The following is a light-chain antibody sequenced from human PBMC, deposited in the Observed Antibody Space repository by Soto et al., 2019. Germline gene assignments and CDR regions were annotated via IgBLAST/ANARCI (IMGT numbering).Light chain of an antibody. CDR2: GAG. Sequence: EIVLTQSPGTLSLSPGERAILSCRASQTVDSSYLAWYQHKPGQAPRLLIYGAGSRATGTPDRFSGRGSGTDFTLTISRLEPEDFALYYCQQYGSSPRTFGQGTKVEIK. CDR1: QTVDSSY. V-gene: IGKV3-20*01. J-gene: IGKJ1*01. CDR3: QQYGSSPRT.